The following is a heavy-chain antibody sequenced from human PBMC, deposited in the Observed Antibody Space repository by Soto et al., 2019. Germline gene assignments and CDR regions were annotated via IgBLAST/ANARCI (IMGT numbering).Heavy chain of an antibody. CDR2: IIPILGIA. CDR3: ARDCGGDCYS. D-gene: IGHD2-21*02. V-gene: IGHV1-69*08. CDR1: GGTFSSYT. J-gene: IGHJ4*02. Sequence: QVQLVQSGAEVKKPGSSVDGSFKASGGTFSSYTISWVRQAPGQGLEWMGRIIPILGIANYAQKFQGRVTITADKSTSTAYMELSSLRSEDTAVYYCARDCGGDCYSWGQGTLVTVSS.